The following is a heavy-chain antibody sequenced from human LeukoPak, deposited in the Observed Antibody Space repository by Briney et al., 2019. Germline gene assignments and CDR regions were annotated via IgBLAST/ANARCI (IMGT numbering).Heavy chain of an antibody. CDR1: GFTFSNAW. CDR2: IKSKTDGGTT. CDR3: TTAPCSSTSCHKNY. J-gene: IGHJ4*02. D-gene: IGHD2-2*02. Sequence: PGGSLRLSCAASGFTFSNAWMSWVRQAPGKGLEWVGRIKSKTDGGTTDYAAPVKGRFTISRDDSKNTLYLQMSSLKTEDTAVYYCTTAPCSSTSCHKNYWGQGTLVTVSS. V-gene: IGHV3-15*01.